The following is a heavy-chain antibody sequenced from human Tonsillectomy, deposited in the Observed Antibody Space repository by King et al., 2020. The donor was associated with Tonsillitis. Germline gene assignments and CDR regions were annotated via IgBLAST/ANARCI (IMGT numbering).Heavy chain of an antibody. D-gene: IGHD3-22*01. CDR2: ISSSSVYR. V-gene: IGHV3-21*04. CDR1: GFDFSSRS. J-gene: IGHJ1*01. Sequence: VQLVESGGGLVQPGGSLRLSCAASGFDFSSRSVTWVRQAPGKGLEWVSSISSSSVYRFYADSVRGRFTISRDNAKNSLDLQMNSLGVEDTAVYYCASLDRSGRLSEIFEHWGQGTPVTVSS. CDR3: ASLDRSGRLSEIFEH.